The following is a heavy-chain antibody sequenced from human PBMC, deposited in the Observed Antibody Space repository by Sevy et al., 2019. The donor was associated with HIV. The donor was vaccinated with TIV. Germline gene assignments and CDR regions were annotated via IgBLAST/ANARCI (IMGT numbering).Heavy chain of an antibody. Sequence: GGSLRLSCAASGFTFSNAWMSWVRQAPGKGLEWVGRIKSKTDGGTTDYAAPVKGRFTISRDDSKNTLYLQMNSLKTDDTAVYYCTTDKRRDYDSSGYWGQGAFDIWGQGTMVTVSS. D-gene: IGHD3-22*01. J-gene: IGHJ3*02. CDR1: GFTFSNAW. CDR3: TTDKRRDYDSSGYWGQGAFDI. V-gene: IGHV3-15*01. CDR2: IKSKTDGGTT.